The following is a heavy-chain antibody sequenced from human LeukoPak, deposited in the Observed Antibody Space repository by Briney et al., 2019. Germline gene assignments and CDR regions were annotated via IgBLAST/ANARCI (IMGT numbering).Heavy chain of an antibody. D-gene: IGHD2-2*02. Sequence: GGSLRLSCAASGFTFSSYWMHWVRQAPWKGLVWVSHINSDGSSTNYADSVKGRFTISRDNARDTLYLQMNSLRAEDTAVYSCARGYCTSSSCYNDYWGQGTLVTVSS. J-gene: IGHJ4*02. CDR2: INSDGSST. CDR3: ARGYCTSSSCYNDY. CDR1: GFTFSSYW. V-gene: IGHV3-74*01.